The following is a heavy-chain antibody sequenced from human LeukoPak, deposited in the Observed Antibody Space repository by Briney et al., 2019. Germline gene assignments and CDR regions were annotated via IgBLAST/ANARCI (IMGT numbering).Heavy chain of an antibody. D-gene: IGHD1-26*01. V-gene: IGHV1-69*13. J-gene: IGHJ4*02. CDR1: GGTFSSYA. Sequence: SVKVSCKASGGTFSSYAISWLRQAPGQGLEWMGGIIPIFGTANYAQKFQGRVTITADESTSTAYMELSSLRAEDTAVYYCAKGGILSGSSHDYWGQGTLVTVSS. CDR2: IIPIFGTA. CDR3: AKGGILSGSSHDY.